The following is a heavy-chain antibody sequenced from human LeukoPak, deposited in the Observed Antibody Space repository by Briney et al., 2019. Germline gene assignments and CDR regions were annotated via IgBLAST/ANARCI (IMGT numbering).Heavy chain of an antibody. CDR1: GGTFSSYA. D-gene: IGHD3-9*01. J-gene: IGHJ3*02. CDR2: IIPILGIA. Sequence: ASVKVSCKASGGTFSSYAISWVRQAPGQGLEWMGRIIPILGIANYAQKFQGRVTTTADKSTSTAYMELSSLRSEDTAVYYCARAEAKRHDISTGYAFDIWGQGTMVTVSS. V-gene: IGHV1-69*04. CDR3: ARAEAKRHDISTGYAFDI.